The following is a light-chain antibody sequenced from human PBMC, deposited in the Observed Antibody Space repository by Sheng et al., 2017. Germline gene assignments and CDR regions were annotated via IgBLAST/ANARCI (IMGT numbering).Light chain of an antibody. Sequence: DIQMTQSPSTLSASVGDRVTITCRASQRISYWLAWYQQKPGKGPNLLIYKASSLEGDVPSRFSGSGSGTEFTLTISSLQPDDFASYHCQQYKTYPWTFGQGTKVEIK. J-gene: IGKJ1*01. V-gene: IGKV1-5*03. CDR1: QRISYW. CDR3: QQYKTYPWT. CDR2: KAS.